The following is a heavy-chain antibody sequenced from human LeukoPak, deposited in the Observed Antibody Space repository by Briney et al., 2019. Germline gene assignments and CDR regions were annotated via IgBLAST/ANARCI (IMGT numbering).Heavy chain of an antibody. D-gene: IGHD1-1*01. CDR1: GDSISSSSYC. J-gene: IGHJ5*01. CDR3: ARVTTGSTTLDS. CDR2: INYSGST. Sequence: SETLSLTCTVSGDSISSSSYCWGWIRQPPGKGLEWIGSINYSGSTYYNPSLHSRVTLSVDTSKNQFSLKLSSVTAADTAVFYCARVTTGSTTLDSWGQGILVTVSS. V-gene: IGHV4-39*01.